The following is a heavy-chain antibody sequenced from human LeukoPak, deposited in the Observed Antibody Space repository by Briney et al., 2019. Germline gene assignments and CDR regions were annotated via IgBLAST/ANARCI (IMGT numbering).Heavy chain of an antibody. CDR1: GFSFSRAW. Sequence: GSLRLSCAASGFSFSRAWMSWVRQAPGKGLEWVGRIKSKSDGGTTDYAAPVKGRFTISRDDSKNTLFLKVNSLKIEDTAVYYCTTVTLRPVGLWGQGALVTVSS. D-gene: IGHD3-10*01. CDR3: TTVTLRPVGL. V-gene: IGHV3-15*05. J-gene: IGHJ4*02. CDR2: IKSKSDGGTT.